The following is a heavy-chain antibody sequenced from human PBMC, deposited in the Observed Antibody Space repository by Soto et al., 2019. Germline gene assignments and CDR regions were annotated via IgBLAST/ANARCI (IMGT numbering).Heavy chain of an antibody. CDR2: NSAHNGNT. J-gene: IGHJ4*02. D-gene: IGHD1-1*01. CDR3: ARGRYGDY. CDR1: GYGFTTYG. V-gene: IGHV1-18*01. Sequence: QVHLVQSGAEVKKPGASVKVSCKGSGYGFTTYGITWVRQAPGQGLEWMAWNSAHNGNTNYAQKLQGRVTVTRDTSTSTAYRELRSLRSDDTAVYYCARGRYGDYWGQGALVTVSS.